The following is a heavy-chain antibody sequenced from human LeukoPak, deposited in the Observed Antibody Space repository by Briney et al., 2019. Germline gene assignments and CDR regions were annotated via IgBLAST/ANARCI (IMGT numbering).Heavy chain of an antibody. Sequence: ASVKVSCKASGYTFTGYYMHWVRQAPGQGLEWMGWINPNSGDTKYAQKFQGRVTMTRDTSISTAHMDLSRLRSDDTAVYYCATQRGSYLWGTDFDYWGQGTLVTVSS. J-gene: IGHJ4*02. V-gene: IGHV1-2*02. D-gene: IGHD3-16*01. CDR1: GYTFTGYY. CDR2: INPNSGDT. CDR3: ATQRGSYLWGTDFDY.